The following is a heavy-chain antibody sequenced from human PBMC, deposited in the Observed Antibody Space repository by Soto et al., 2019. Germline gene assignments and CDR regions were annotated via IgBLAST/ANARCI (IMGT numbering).Heavy chain of an antibody. CDR2: INPNSGGT. J-gene: IGHJ6*02. CDR3: ARDRPITIFGVVIPDYYYYGMDA. V-gene: IGHV1-2*02. CDR1: GYTFTGYY. D-gene: IGHD3-3*01. Sequence: ASVKVSCKASGYTFTGYYMHWVRQAPGQGLEWMGWINPNSGGTNYAQKFQGRVTMTRDTSISTAYMELSRLRSDDTAVYYCARDRPITIFGVVIPDYYYYGMDAWGQGTMVTVSS.